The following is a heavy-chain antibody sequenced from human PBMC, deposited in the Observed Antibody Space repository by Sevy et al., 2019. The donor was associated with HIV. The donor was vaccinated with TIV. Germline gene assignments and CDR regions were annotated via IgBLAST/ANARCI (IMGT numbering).Heavy chain of an antibody. CDR1: GFTFSSYA. Sequence: GGSLRLSCAASGFTFSSYAMSWVRQAPGKGLEWVSAISGSGGSTYYADSVKGRFTISRDNSKNMLYLQMNSLRAEDTAVYYCAKDISRAGDAFDIWGQGTMVTVSS. D-gene: IGHD6-19*01. CDR2: ISGSGGST. CDR3: AKDISRAGDAFDI. V-gene: IGHV3-23*01. J-gene: IGHJ3*02.